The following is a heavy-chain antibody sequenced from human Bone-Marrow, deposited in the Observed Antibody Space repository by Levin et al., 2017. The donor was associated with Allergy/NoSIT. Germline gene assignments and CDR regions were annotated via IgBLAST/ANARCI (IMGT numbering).Heavy chain of an antibody. CDR2: IQLDGSEK. CDR3: ARIYDSGGYYSGVGTFDV. CDR1: AFTFDAYW. D-gene: IGHD3-22*01. Sequence: PGGSLRLSCAASAFTFDAYWMTWVRQAPGKGLEWVANIQLDGSEKYYVDSVKGRFTISRDNAKNSLYLQMNSLRAEDTAVYYCARIYDSGGYYSGVGTFDVWGRGTMVTVSS. J-gene: IGHJ3*01. V-gene: IGHV3-7*01.